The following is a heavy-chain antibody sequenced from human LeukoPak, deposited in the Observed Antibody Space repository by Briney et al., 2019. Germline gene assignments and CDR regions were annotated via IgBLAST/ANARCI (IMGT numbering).Heavy chain of an antibody. D-gene: IGHD3-9*01. Sequence: GGSLRLSCAASGFTFSSYWMSWVRQAPGQGLEWMGWISAYNGNTNYAQKLQGRVTMTTDTSTSTAYMELRSLRSDDTAVYYCARAGRRDDIPVDYWGQGTLVTVSS. J-gene: IGHJ4*02. CDR1: GFTFSSYW. V-gene: IGHV1-18*01. CDR2: ISAYNGNT. CDR3: ARAGRRDDIPVDY.